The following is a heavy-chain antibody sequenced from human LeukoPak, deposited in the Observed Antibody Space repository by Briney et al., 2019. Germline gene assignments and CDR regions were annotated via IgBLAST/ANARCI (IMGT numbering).Heavy chain of an antibody. J-gene: IGHJ6*03. CDR1: GFTFSRYG. D-gene: IGHD3-3*01. CDR3: ARAVSIFGVVRVGYYYYYMDV. Sequence: GGSLRLSCAASGFTFSRYGIHWVRQAPGKGLEWVAFIWNDGDNENYADSVKGRFTISRDNSKNMLYLQMNSLRSEDTAVYYCARAVSIFGVVRVGYYYYYMDVWGKGTTVTVSS. V-gene: IGHV3-30*02. CDR2: IWNDGDNE.